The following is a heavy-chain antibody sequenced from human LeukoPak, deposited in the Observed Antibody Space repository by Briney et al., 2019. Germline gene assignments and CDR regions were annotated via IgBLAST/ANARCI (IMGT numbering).Heavy chain of an antibody. J-gene: IGHJ4*02. CDR1: GFTFSAYS. V-gene: IGHV3-21*06. CDR2: ISSTSSYI. Sequence: GGSLRLSCAASGFTFSAYSINWVRQAPGKGLEWVSSISSTSSYIYYADSMKGRFTISRDNAKNSLNLQMNSLRAEDTAVYYCARVAPPLGFDYWGQGTLVTVSS. CDR3: ARVAPPLGFDY.